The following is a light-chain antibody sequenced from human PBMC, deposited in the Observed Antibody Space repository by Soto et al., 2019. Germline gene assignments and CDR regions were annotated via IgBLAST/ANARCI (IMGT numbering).Light chain of an antibody. CDR3: VSYIESTVTHWV. V-gene: IGLV2-14*01. Sequence: QSALTQPASVSGSPRQSITISCTGTYSDVGGYNRVSWYQHHPGKAPKMLIFEVSTRPSGISDRFSGSKSGDTASLTISGLQAEDEADYYCVSYIESTVTHWVFGGGTKLTVL. J-gene: IGLJ3*02. CDR1: YSDVGGYNR. CDR2: EVS.